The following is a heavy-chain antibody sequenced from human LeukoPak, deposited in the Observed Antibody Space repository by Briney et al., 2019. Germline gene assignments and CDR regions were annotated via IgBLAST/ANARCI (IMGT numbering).Heavy chain of an antibody. CDR1: GGSFSGYY. V-gene: IGHV4-34*01. Sequence: SETLSLTCAVYGGSFSGYYWSWIRQPPGKGLEWIGEINHSGSTNYNPSLKSRVTISVDTSKNQFSLKLSSATAADTAVYYCAREGMITFGVNYYYYMDVWGKGTTVTVSS. CDR3: AREGMITFGVNYYYYMDV. D-gene: IGHD3-16*01. CDR2: INHSGST. J-gene: IGHJ6*03.